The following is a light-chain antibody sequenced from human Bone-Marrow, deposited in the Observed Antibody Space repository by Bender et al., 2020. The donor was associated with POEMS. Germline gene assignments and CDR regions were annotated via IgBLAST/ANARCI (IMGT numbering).Light chain of an antibody. CDR1: SSNTGSGYD. CDR3: AAWDDSLDGPV. CDR2: SNN. V-gene: IGLV1-50*01. Sequence: QSVLTQPPSVSGAPGQRVTISCTGSSSNTGSGYDINWYQHLPGTAPKLLIHSNNQRPSGVPDRFSGSKSGTSASLAISGLRSEDEADYHCAAWDDSLDGPVFGGGTKLTVL. J-gene: IGLJ2*01.